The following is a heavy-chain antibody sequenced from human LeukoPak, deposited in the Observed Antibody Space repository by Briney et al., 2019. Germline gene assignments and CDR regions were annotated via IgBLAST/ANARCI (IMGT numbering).Heavy chain of an antibody. D-gene: IGHD5-18*01. CDR3: ATYRQVLLPFES. CDR1: GFTFRAYW. V-gene: IGHV3-7*03. J-gene: IGHJ4*02. Sequence: PGGSLRLSCAASGFTFRAYWMSWVRQAPGKGLEWVANIKQDGSEKYYVDSVRGRFTISRDNSKSILSLQMNSLRAEDTAIYYCATYRQVLLPFESWGQGTLVTVSS. CDR2: IKQDGSEK.